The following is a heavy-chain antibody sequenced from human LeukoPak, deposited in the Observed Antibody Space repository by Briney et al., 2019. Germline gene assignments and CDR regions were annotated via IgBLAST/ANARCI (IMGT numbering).Heavy chain of an antibody. V-gene: IGHV1-8*01. D-gene: IGHD3-3*01. Sequence: GASVKVSCKASGYTFTSYDINWVRQATGQGLEWMGWMNPNSGNTGYAQKFQGRVTMTRNTSISTAYMELRRLRSDDTAVYYCARDVTTNYDFWSGSPDAFDIWGQGTMVTVSS. CDR1: GYTFTSYD. CDR3: ARDVTTNYDFWSGSPDAFDI. CDR2: MNPNSGNT. J-gene: IGHJ3*02.